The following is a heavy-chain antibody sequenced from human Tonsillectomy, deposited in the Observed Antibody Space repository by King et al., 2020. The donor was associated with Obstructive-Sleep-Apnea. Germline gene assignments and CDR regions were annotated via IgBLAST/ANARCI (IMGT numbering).Heavy chain of an antibody. Sequence: QLQESGPGLVKPSQTLSLTCTVSGGSISSGDYYWSWIRQPPGKGLEWIGYIYYSGSTYYNPSLKSRVTISVDTSKNQFSLKLSSVTAADTAVYYCARTGDGIYWYFDLWGRGTLVTVSS. V-gene: IGHV4-30-4*01. CDR3: ARTGDGIYWYFDL. D-gene: IGHD7-27*01. CDR2: IYYSGST. CDR1: GGSISSGDYY. J-gene: IGHJ2*01.